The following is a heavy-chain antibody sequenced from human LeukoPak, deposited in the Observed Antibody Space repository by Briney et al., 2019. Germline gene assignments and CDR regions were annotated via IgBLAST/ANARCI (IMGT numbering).Heavy chain of an antibody. CDR1: GASINTYY. D-gene: IGHD3-10*01. CDR2: IYYSGTT. Sequence: PADTLSLTCTVSGASINTYYGSWMRQPPGKGLEWIGYIYYSGTTSYNPSLKTRVTISIDTSKNQFSLKLSSVTAADTAVYYCARVLRPMASQYYFDYWGQGTLVTVSS. J-gene: IGHJ4*02. V-gene: IGHV4-59*07. CDR3: ARVLRPMASQYYFDY.